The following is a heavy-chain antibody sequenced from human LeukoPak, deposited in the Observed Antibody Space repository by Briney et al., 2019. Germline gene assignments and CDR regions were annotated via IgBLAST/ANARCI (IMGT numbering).Heavy chain of an antibody. J-gene: IGHJ4*02. CDR1: GFTFSSYA. V-gene: IGHV3-64D*06. CDR2: ISSNGGST. Sequence: PGGSLRLSCSASGFTFSSYAMHWVRQAPGKGLEYVPAISSNGGSTYYADSVKGRFTISRDNSKNTLYLQMSSLRAEDTAVYYCVKTVYGTMVRGVITSPFDYWGQGTLVTVSS. CDR3: VKTVYGTMVRGVITSPFDY. D-gene: IGHD3-10*01.